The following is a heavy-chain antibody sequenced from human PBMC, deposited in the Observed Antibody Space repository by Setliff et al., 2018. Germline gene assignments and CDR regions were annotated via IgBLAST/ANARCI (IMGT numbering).Heavy chain of an antibody. CDR3: ARPHGGDYAFDI. CDR1: GFSITSGYY. D-gene: IGHD3-16*01. CDR2: IFQSGIT. Sequence: PSETLSLTCAVSGFSITSGYYWGWIRQSPGKGPEWIGNIFQSGITFYNPSLKSRVTMSLDTSKNQFSLKLRSVTAADTAVYYCARPHGGDYAFDIWGQGRMVTVSS. V-gene: IGHV4-38-2*01. J-gene: IGHJ3*02.